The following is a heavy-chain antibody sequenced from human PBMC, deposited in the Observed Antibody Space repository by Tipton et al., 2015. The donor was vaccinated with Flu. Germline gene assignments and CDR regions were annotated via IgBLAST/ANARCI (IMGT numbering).Heavy chain of an antibody. J-gene: IGHJ4*02. D-gene: IGHD3-22*01. CDR3: IRVRGSRGYYYDSSGSSYYFDY. CDR1: GFTVNSNY. Sequence: SLRLSCAASGFTVNSNYMSWVRQAPGKGLEWVSVIYSDGRAYYVDSVKGRFTVSRDDSKSIAYLQMNRLKTEDTAVYYCIRVRGSRGYYYDSSGSSYYFDYWGQGTLVTVSS. CDR2: IYSDGRA. V-gene: IGHV3-53*01.